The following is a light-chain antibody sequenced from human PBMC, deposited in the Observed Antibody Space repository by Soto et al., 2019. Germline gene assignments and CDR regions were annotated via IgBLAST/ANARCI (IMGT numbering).Light chain of an antibody. V-gene: IGLV2-14*01. Sequence: ALTQPASVSGSPGQSIIISCTGTSSDVGGYNYVSWYQQYPGKAPKLMIYDVSDRPSGVSNRFSGSKSGNTASLTISGLQPEDEADYFCSSYTSGNTPYVFGTGTKVTVL. CDR3: SSYTSGNTPYV. CDR1: SSDVGGYNY. CDR2: DVS. J-gene: IGLJ1*01.